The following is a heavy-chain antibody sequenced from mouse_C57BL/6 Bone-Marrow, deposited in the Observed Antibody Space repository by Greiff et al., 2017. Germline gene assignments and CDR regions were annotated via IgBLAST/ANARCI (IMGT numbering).Heavy chain of an antibody. D-gene: IGHD2-1*01. CDR2: IYPGSGNT. Sequence: QVQLQQSGAELARPGASVKLSCKASGYTFTDYYINWVKQRPGQGLEWIARIYPGSGNTYYNEKFKGKATLTAEKSSSTAYMQLSSLTSEDSAVYFCARGGNVAWFAYWGQGTLVTVSA. CDR1: GYTFTDYY. V-gene: IGHV1-76*01. J-gene: IGHJ3*01. CDR3: ARGGNVAWFAY.